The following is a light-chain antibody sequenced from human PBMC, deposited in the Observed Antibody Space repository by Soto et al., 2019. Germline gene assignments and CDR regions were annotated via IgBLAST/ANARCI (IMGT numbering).Light chain of an antibody. CDR3: SSYTTSSTYV. V-gene: IGLV2-14*01. CDR2: DVS. J-gene: IGLJ1*01. CDR1: SSDVGGYNY. Sequence: QSALTQPDSVSGSPGQSIAISCTGTSSDVGGYNYVSWYQQHPGKAPKLILCDVSNRPSGVSDRFSGSKSGNTASLTISGLQTEDEADYYCSSYTTSSTYVFGTGTKLTVL.